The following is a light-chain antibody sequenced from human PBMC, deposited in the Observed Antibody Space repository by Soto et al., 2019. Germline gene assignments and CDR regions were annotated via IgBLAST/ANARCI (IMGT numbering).Light chain of an antibody. CDR2: GAS. Sequence: PGDRATLSCRASQSVGSTYLAWYQQKPGQAPRLLIYGASSRATSIPDRFSGSGSGTDFTLTISRLEPEDFAVYYCQQYGSSPWTFGQGTKVEIK. V-gene: IGKV3-20*01. CDR1: QSVGSTY. J-gene: IGKJ1*01. CDR3: QQYGSSPWT.